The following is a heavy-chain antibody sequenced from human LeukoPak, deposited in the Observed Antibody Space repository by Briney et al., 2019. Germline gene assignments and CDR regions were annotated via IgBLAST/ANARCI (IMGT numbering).Heavy chain of an antibody. CDR1: GGSISSSSYY. Sequence: PSETLSLTCTVSGGSISSSSYYWGWIRQPPGKGLEWIGSIYYSGNTYYNPSLKSRVTISVDTSKNQFSLKLSSVTAADTAVYYCVRRRAAGYDYCYFDLWGRGTLVTVSS. CDR2: IYYSGNT. D-gene: IGHD3-9*01. CDR3: VRRRAAGYDYCYFDL. J-gene: IGHJ2*01. V-gene: IGHV4-39*01.